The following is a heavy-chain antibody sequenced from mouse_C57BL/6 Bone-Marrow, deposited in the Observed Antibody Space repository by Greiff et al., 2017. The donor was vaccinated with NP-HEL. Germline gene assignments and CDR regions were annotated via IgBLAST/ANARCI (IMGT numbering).Heavy chain of an antibody. Sequence: EVKLMESGGGLVQPGGSMKLSCVASGFTFSNYWMNWVRQSPEKGLEWVAQIRLKSDNYATHYAESVKGRFTISRDDSKSSVYLQMNNLRAEDTGIYYCTAPMVTYFDYWGQGTTLTVSS. CDR3: TAPMVTYFDY. V-gene: IGHV6-3*01. D-gene: IGHD2-3*01. CDR1: GFTFSNYW. CDR2: IRLKSDNYAT. J-gene: IGHJ2*01.